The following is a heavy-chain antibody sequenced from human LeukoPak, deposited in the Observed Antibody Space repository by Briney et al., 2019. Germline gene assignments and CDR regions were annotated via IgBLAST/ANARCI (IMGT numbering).Heavy chain of an antibody. J-gene: IGHJ4*02. CDR2: ISGSGGSI. Sequence: GGSLRLSCAASGFTFSSYAMSWVRQAPGKGLEWVSAISGSGGSIYYADSVKGRFAISRDNSKNTLYLQMNSLRPDDTAVYYCAKDTPLCYFDYWGQGTLVTVSS. CDR1: GFTFSSYA. D-gene: IGHD3-16*01. CDR3: AKDTPLCYFDY. V-gene: IGHV3-23*01.